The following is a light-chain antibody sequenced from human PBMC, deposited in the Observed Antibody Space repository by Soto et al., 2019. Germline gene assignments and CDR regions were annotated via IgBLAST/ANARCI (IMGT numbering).Light chain of an antibody. CDR3: QTWGTGSVV. CDR1: SAHSSYA. V-gene: IGLV4-69*01. Sequence: QLVLTQSPSASASLGASGKLSCTLSSAHSSYAIAWHQQRPEKGPRLLMKVNSDGTHNRGGGIPDRFSGSGSGAERHLTISRLQSEDEGDYYCQTWGTGSVVFGGGTKVTVL. CDR2: VNSDGTH. J-gene: IGLJ3*02.